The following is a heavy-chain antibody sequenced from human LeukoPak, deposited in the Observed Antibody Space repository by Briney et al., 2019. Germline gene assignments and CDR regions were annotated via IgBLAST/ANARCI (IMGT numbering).Heavy chain of an antibody. D-gene: IGHD2-15*01. Sequence: PGGSLRLSCEASGITLSNAWMNWVRQAPGKGLEWVGLLKSITNGGTTDYAAPVKGRFTLSRDNSKNTLYLQVSSLRAEDTAVYYCAKASPGGSCPLDWGQGTLVTVSS. CDR3: AKASPGGSCPLD. J-gene: IGHJ4*01. V-gene: IGHV3-15*01. CDR2: LKSITNGGTT. CDR1: GITLSNAW.